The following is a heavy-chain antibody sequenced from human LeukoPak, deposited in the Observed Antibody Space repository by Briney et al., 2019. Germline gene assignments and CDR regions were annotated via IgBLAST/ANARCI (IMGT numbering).Heavy chain of an antibody. J-gene: IGHJ4*02. D-gene: IGHD4-17*01. CDR2: ISYDGNIE. CDR1: GFTFSDYT. V-gene: IGHV3-30-3*01. Sequence: GGSLRLSCAASGFTFSDYTVHWVRQAPGKGLEWVAVISYDGNIEYYADSVKGRFSISRDNSKNTLYLQMNSLRADDTAVYYCARGAPEYGSYPRLFDYWGQGTLVSVSS. CDR3: ARGAPEYGSYPRLFDY.